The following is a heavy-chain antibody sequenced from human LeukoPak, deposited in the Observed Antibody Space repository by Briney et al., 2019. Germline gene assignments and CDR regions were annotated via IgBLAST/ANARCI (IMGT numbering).Heavy chain of an antibody. V-gene: IGHV3-21*01. Sequence: GGSLRLSCAASGFTFCTYSMNWVRQAPGKGLEWVSSISSRSTYIYYADSVKGRFTISRDNAKNSLYLQMNSLRAEDTAVYYCARSHPKLGELTEDDHWGQGTLVTVSS. CDR2: ISSRSTYI. D-gene: IGHD3-16*01. CDR1: GFTFCTYS. CDR3: ARSHPKLGELTEDDH. J-gene: IGHJ4*02.